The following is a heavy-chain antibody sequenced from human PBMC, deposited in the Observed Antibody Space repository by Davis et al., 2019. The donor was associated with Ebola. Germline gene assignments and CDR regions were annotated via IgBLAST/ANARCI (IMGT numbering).Heavy chain of an antibody. J-gene: IGHJ5*02. D-gene: IGHD4-17*01. CDR3: VRVRDGLGDYVEDWFDP. V-gene: IGHV3-74*01. CDR1: GFTFRNFW. CDR2: INLDGTNT. Sequence: GESLKISCKASGFTFRNFWMNWVRQAPGKGLVWVSRINLDGTNTNYADSVKGRFTISRDNAKDTLYLQMNSLRLEDTAVYYCVRVRDGLGDYVEDWFDPWGQGTLVTVSS.